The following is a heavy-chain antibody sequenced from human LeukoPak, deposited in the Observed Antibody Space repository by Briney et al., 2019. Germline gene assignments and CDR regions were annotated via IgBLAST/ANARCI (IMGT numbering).Heavy chain of an antibody. CDR2: ISSSSSYI. V-gene: IGHV3-21*04. D-gene: IGHD1-1*01. CDR3: AKTAYTQDYYYMDV. CDR1: GFTLGTYS. J-gene: IGHJ6*03. Sequence: GGSLRLSCAASGFTLGTYSMNWVRQAPGKGLEWVSSISSSSSYIYYADSLKGRFTISRDNSKNTLYLQMNSLRAEDTAVYYCAKTAYTQDYYYMDVWGKGTTVTVSS.